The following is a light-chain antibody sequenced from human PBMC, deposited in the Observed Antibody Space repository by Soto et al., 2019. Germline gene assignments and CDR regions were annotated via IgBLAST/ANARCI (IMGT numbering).Light chain of an antibody. CDR2: GAS. Sequence: EVVMTQSPATLSVSPGERATLSCRASQSVSSNLAWYQQTAGQTPRLLIYGASTRATGVPARFSGSGSGTEFTLTISSLQSEDFTVYYCQQYNYWPRTFGQGTKVEIK. J-gene: IGKJ1*01. CDR3: QQYNYWPRT. V-gene: IGKV3-15*01. CDR1: QSVSSN.